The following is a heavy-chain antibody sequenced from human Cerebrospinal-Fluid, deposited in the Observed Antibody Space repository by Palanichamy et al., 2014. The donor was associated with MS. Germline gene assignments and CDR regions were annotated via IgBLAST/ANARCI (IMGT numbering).Heavy chain of an antibody. CDR1: GFTFSSYW. Sequence: EVQLVESGGGLVQPGGSLRLSCAASGFTFSSYWMSWVRQAPGKGLEWVANIMQDGSEKYYVDSVKGRFTISRDNAKNSLYLQMNSLRAEDTAVYYCARDQDGSGYGHIWASDGVDVWGQGTTVTVSS. J-gene: IGHJ6*02. D-gene: IGHD5-18*01. CDR3: ARDQDGSGYGHIWASDGVDV. V-gene: IGHV3-7*01. CDR2: IMQDGSEK.